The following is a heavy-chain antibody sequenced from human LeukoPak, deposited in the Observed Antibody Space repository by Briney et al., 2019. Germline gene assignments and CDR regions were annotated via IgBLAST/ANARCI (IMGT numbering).Heavy chain of an antibody. CDR1: GYSISDDYY. J-gene: IGHJ5*02. CDR2: IYYSGST. CDR3: ARGVEQQLTDYNWFDP. D-gene: IGHD6-13*01. Sequence: SETLSLTCTVSGYSISDDYYWGWIRQPPGKGLEWIGSIYYSGSTYYNPSLKSRVTISVDTSKNQFSLKLSSVTAADTAVYYCARGVEQQLTDYNWFDPWGQGTLVTVSS. V-gene: IGHV4-38-2*02.